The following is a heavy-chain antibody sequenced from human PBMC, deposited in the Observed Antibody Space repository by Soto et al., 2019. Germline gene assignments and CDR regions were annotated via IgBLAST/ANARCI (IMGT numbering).Heavy chain of an antibody. V-gene: IGHV4-4*02. Sequence: QVQLQESGPGLVKPSGTLSLTCAVSGGSISSSHWWTWVRQSPGKGLEYIGEISHSGTSNSNPSLKSRVTLSVDRSKNPFSLPLTSVTAADTAVYYCARVVLSITRGAFDAWGQGTPVIVSS. D-gene: IGHD1-20*01. CDR1: GGSISSSHW. CDR2: ISHSGTS. J-gene: IGHJ3*01. CDR3: ARVVLSITRGAFDA.